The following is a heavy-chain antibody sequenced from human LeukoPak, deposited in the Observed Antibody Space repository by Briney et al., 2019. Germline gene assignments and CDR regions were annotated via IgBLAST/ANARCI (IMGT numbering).Heavy chain of an antibody. Sequence: GASVKVSCKASGYTFTSYGISWVRQAPGQRLEWMGWINAGNGNTKYSQKFQGRVTITRDTSASTAYMELSSLRSEDTAVYYCARYFWSGYYGHYYYYYYGMDVWGQGTTVTVSS. D-gene: IGHD3-3*01. CDR2: INAGNGNT. V-gene: IGHV1-3*01. CDR1: GYTFTSYG. CDR3: ARYFWSGYYGHYYYYYYGMDV. J-gene: IGHJ6*02.